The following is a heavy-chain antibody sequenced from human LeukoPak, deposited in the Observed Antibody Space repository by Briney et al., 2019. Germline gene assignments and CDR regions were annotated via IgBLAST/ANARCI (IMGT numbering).Heavy chain of an antibody. Sequence: PGGSLRLSCAASGFIFSTYWMNWVRQAPGKGLEWVGRTRNKANSYTTEYAASVKGRFTISRDDSKNSLNLQMNSLKTEDTAVYYCARESKAEWEVRSFDYWGQGTLVTVSS. CDR1: GFIFSTYW. D-gene: IGHD1-26*01. CDR2: TRNKANSYTT. J-gene: IGHJ4*02. CDR3: ARESKAEWEVRSFDY. V-gene: IGHV3-72*01.